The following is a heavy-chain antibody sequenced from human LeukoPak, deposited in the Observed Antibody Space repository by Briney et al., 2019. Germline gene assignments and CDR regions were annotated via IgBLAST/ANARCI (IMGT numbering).Heavy chain of an antibody. D-gene: IGHD2-2*02. CDR2: IVSSGSYI. J-gene: IGHJ4*02. CDR3: ARESGGYCSTTSCYKGYFDY. V-gene: IGHV3-21*01. Sequence: GGTLRLSCAASGFTFSSYSMNWVRQAPGKGLEWVSSIVSSGSYIYYADSVKGRFTISRDNAKNSLYLQMNSLRAEDTAVYYCARESGGYCSTTSCYKGYFDYWGQGTLVTVSS. CDR1: GFTFSSYS.